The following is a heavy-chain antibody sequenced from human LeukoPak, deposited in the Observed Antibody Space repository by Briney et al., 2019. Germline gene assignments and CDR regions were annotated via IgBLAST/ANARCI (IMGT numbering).Heavy chain of an antibody. V-gene: IGHV4-39*07. J-gene: IGHJ5*02. Sequence: SETLSLTCTVSGGTISSSSYYWGWIRQPPGKGLEWNGSIYYSWSTYYNPALKSRVTISVDTSKNQFSLKLSSVTAEDTDVYYCERANYYDSSGLQGDWFDPWGQGTLVTVSS. D-gene: IGHD3-22*01. CDR2: IYYSWST. CDR1: GGTISSSSYY. CDR3: ERANYYDSSGLQGDWFDP.